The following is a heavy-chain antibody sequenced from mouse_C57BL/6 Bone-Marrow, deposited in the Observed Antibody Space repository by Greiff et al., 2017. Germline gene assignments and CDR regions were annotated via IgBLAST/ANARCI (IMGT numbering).Heavy chain of an antibody. D-gene: IGHD1-1*01. CDR3: ARDHGSSYNYAMDY. V-gene: IGHV1-82*01. J-gene: IGHJ4*01. CDR2: IYPGDGDT. Sequence: VQLQQSGPELVKPGASVKISCTASGYAFSSSWMNWVKQRPGKGLEWIGRIYPGDGDTNYNGKFKGKATLTADKSSSTAYMQLSSLTSEDSAVYFCARDHGSSYNYAMDYWGQGTSVTVSS. CDR1: GYAFSSSW.